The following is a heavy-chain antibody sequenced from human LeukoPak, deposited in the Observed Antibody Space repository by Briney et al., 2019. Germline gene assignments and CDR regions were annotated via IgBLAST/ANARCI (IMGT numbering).Heavy chain of an antibody. CDR1: GFTFSSFA. CDR2: ISGSGGST. CDR3: AKDARYSGYGGLDY. V-gene: IGHV3-23*01. Sequence: GGSLRLSCAASGFTFSSFAMSWVRQAPGKGQEWVSGISGSGGSTYYADSVKGRFTISRDNSKNTLYLQTNSLRAEDTAVYYCAKDARYSGYGGLDYWGQGTLVTVSS. J-gene: IGHJ4*02. D-gene: IGHD5-12*01.